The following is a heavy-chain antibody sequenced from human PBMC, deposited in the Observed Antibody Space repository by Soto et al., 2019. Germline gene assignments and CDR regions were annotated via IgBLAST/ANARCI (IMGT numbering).Heavy chain of an antibody. CDR2: IYPGDSDT. CDR3: AGGGVRGVITRTRDYYGMDV. CDR1: GYSFTSYW. V-gene: IGHV5-51*01. Sequence: GESLKISCKGSGYSFTSYWIGWVRQMPGKGLEWMGIIYPGDSDTRYSPSFQGQVTISADKSISTAYLQWSSLKASDTAMYYCAGGGVRGVITRTRDYYGMDVWGQGTTGTV. D-gene: IGHD3-10*01. J-gene: IGHJ6*02.